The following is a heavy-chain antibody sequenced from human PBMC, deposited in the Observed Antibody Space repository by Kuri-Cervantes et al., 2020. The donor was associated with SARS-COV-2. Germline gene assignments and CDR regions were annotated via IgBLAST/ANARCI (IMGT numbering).Heavy chain of an antibody. D-gene: IGHD4-17*01. CDR3: ARAYGDYVFREGLDS. J-gene: IGHJ4*02. Sequence: GESLKISCVATGFTFSGYTMNWVRQAPGKALQWVSSISGSGSYIYYADSVKGRFTVSRDSAKNSLYLQINSLRVEDTALYYCARAYGDYVFREGLDSWGQGTLVTVSS. CDR1: GFTFSGYT. V-gene: IGHV3-21*01. CDR2: ISGSGSYI.